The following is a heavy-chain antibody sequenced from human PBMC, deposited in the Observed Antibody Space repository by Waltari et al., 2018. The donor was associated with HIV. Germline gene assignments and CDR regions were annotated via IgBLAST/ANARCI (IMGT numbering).Heavy chain of an antibody. J-gene: IGHJ4*02. CDR1: GFTVSQNY. V-gene: IGHV3-66*01. D-gene: IGHD3-3*01. CDR3: VRVGGGAFGQ. Sequence: DVKLVESGGGLVQPGGSLRLSCVISGFTVSQNYMSWVRQAPGQGLEWVSMIYADSTTYYADSVQGRFAISRDNSSNTVSLQMSSLRAEDTAVYYCVRVGGGAFGQWGQGTLVTVSS. CDR2: IYADSTT.